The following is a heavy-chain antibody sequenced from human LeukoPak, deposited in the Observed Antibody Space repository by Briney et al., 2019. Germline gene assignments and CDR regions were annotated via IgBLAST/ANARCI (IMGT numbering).Heavy chain of an antibody. D-gene: IGHD4-4*01. CDR1: GFSFSTYA. Sequence: GGSLRLSCAASGFSFSTYAMSWVRQAPGKGLEWVSAISGSGGSTYYADSVKGRFTISRDNSKNTLYLQMNSLRAEDTAVYYCARDLRPYRHLDVWGQGTTVTVSS. V-gene: IGHV3-23*01. J-gene: IGHJ6*02. CDR2: ISGSGGST. CDR3: ARDLRPYRHLDV.